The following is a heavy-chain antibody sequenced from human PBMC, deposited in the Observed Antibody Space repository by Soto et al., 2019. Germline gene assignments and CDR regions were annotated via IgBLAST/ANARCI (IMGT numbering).Heavy chain of an antibody. V-gene: IGHV4-59*01. CDR1: GGSISSNY. J-gene: IGHJ6*02. D-gene: IGHD6-13*01. Sequence: KSSETLSLTCTVSGGSISSNYWTWIRQPPGKGLEWIGYVYNSGSTNYNPSLKSRVTISVDTSKNQFPLKLSPVTAADTAVYYCARDGGSSWYGHYYYGMDVWGQGTTVTVSS. CDR3: ARDGGSSWYGHYYYGMDV. CDR2: VYNSGST.